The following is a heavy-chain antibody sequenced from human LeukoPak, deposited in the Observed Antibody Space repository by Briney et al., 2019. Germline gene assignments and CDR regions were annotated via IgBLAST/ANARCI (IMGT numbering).Heavy chain of an antibody. V-gene: IGHV1-46*01. J-gene: IGHJ4*02. D-gene: IGHD2-21*02. Sequence: ASVKVSCKASGYTFTSYYMHWVRQAPGQGLEWMGIINPSGGSTSYAQKFQGRVTMTGDMSTSTVYMELSSLRSEDTAVYYCARDRESRLLFSYWGQGTLVTVSS. CDR1: GYTFTSYY. CDR3: ARDRESRLLFSY. CDR2: INPSGGST.